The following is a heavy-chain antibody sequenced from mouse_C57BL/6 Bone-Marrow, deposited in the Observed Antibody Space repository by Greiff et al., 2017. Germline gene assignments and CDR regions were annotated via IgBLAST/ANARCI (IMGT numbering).Heavy chain of an antibody. CDR1: GYSITSGYY. CDR2: ISYDGSN. Sequence: EVKLMESGPGLVKPSQSLSLTCSVTGYSITSGYYWNWIRQFPGNKLEWMGYISYDGSNNYNPSLKNPISITRDTSKNQFFLKLNSVTTEDTATYYCARDYYYYGSDYWGQGTTLTVSS. J-gene: IGHJ2*01. V-gene: IGHV3-6*01. D-gene: IGHD1-1*01. CDR3: ARDYYYYGSDY.